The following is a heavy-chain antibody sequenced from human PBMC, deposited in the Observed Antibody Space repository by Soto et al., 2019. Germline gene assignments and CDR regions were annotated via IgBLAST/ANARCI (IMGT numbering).Heavy chain of an antibody. J-gene: IGHJ4*02. V-gene: IGHV3-23*01. CDR2: ISGSGGST. D-gene: IGHD5-12*01. CDR3: AKDPGDGYTFDY. CDR1: GFTFSSYA. Sequence: PGGSLRLSCAASGFTFSSYAMSWVRQAPGKGLEWVSAISGSGGSTYYADSVEGRFTISRDNSKNTLYLQMNSLRAEDTAVYYCAKDPGDGYTFDYWGQGTLVTVSS.